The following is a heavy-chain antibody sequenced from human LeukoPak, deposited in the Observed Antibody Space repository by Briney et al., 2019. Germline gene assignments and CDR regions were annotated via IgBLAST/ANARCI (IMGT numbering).Heavy chain of an antibody. CDR3: ARDAPQVPAAGVLAS. CDR2: MYSGGDT. Sequence: ETLSLTCAVSGYSISSGYHWGWIRQPPGKGLEWVSVMYSGGDTYYADSVKGRFTFSRDISKNTLYLQMNGLRTEDTAMYYCARDAPQVPAAGVLASWGQGTLVTVSS. CDR1: GYSISSGYH. J-gene: IGHJ5*02. D-gene: IGHD6-13*01. V-gene: IGHV3-53*01.